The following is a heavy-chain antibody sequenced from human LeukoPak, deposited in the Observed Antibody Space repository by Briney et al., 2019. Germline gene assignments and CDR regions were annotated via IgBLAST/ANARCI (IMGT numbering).Heavy chain of an antibody. CDR1: GGTFSSYA. Sequence: SSVKVSCKASGGTFSSYAISWVRQAPGQGLEWMGVIIPIFGTANYAQKFQGRVTITTDESTSTAYMELSSLRSEDTAVYYCASTLNGKTTVTIKYYFDYWRPGTLVTVSS. J-gene: IGHJ4*02. CDR3: ASTLNGKTTVTIKYYFDY. D-gene: IGHD4-11*01. V-gene: IGHV1-69*05. CDR2: IIPIFGTA.